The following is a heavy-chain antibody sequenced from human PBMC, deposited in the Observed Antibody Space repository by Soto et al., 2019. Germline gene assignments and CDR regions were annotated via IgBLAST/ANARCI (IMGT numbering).Heavy chain of an antibody. CDR3: ASGIRQSYFDY. CDR1: GGTFISYA. CDR2: IIPIFGTA. J-gene: IGHJ4*02. Sequence: KVSCRASGGTFISYAISWVRQAPGQGLEWMGGIIPIFGTANYAQKFQGRVTITADESTSTAYMEPSSLRSEDTAVYYCASGIRQSYFDYWGQGTLVTVSS. V-gene: IGHV1-69*01. D-gene: IGHD2-21*01.